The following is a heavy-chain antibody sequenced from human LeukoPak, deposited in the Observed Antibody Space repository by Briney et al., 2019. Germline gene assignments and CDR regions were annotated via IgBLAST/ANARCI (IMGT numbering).Heavy chain of an antibody. CDR2: IYTSGST. V-gene: IGHV4-61*02. Sequence: SQTLSLTCSVSGGSISSGSYYWSWIRQPAGKGLEWIGRIYTSGSTNYNPSLKSRVTISVDTSKNQFSLKLSSVTAADTAMYYCARVYKRGGYQNWFDPWGQGTLVTVSS. J-gene: IGHJ5*02. D-gene: IGHD3-22*01. CDR3: ARVYKRGGYQNWFDP. CDR1: GGSISSGSYY.